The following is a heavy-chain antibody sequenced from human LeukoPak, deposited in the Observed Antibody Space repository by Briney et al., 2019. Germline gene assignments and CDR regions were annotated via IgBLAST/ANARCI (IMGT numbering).Heavy chain of an antibody. Sequence: GESLKISCKGSGYRFTDYWIAWVRQMPGKGLEWMGIIYPGDSDSRYSPSFQGQVTFSADKSISTAYLQWSSLKASDTAMYYCARRTGGSIDYWGQGMLVTVSS. D-gene: IGHD2-8*02. CDR2: IYPGDSDS. V-gene: IGHV5-51*01. CDR3: ARRTGGSIDY. CDR1: GYRFTDYW. J-gene: IGHJ4*02.